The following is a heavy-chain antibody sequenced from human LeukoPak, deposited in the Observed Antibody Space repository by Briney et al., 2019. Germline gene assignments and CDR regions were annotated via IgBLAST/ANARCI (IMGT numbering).Heavy chain of an antibody. CDR1: GFTFSSYT. CDR2: INGSGGST. V-gene: IGHV3-23*01. CDR3: VKVEVGIYGDYVGWFDP. D-gene: IGHD4-17*01. Sequence: PGGSLRLSCAASGFTFSSYTMSWVRQAPGKGLEWVSAINGSGGSTYYADSVKGRFTISRDNSKNTLYLQMNSLRAEDTAVYYCVKVEVGIYGDYVGWFDPWGQGTLVTVSS. J-gene: IGHJ5*02.